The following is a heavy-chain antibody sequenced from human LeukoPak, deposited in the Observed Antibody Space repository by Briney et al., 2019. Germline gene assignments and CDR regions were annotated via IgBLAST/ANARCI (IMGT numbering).Heavy chain of an antibody. CDR3: ARGVVVVPAAIIRDSPYGMDV. CDR1: GGSFSGYY. D-gene: IGHD2-2*01. CDR2: INHSGST. V-gene: IGHV4-34*01. Sequence: SETLSLTCAVYGGSFSGYYWSWIRQPPGNGLEWIGEINHSGSTNYNPSLKSRVTISVDTSKNQFSLKLSSVTAADTAVYYCARGVVVVPAAIIRDSPYGMDVWGQGTTVTVSS. J-gene: IGHJ6*02.